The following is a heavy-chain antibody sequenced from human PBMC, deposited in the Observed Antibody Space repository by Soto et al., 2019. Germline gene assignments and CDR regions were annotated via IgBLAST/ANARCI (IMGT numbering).Heavy chain of an antibody. CDR3: ARGDYYGSGSFAGMDV. V-gene: IGHV1-69*01. D-gene: IGHD3-10*01. Sequence: QVQLMQSGAEVKKPGSSVKVSCKASGGTFSSYAISWVRQAPGQGLEWMGGIIPIFGTANYAQKFQGRVTITADESTSTAYMELSSLRSEDTAVYYCARGDYYGSGSFAGMDVWGQGTTVTVSS. CDR2: IIPIFGTA. J-gene: IGHJ6*02. CDR1: GGTFSSYA.